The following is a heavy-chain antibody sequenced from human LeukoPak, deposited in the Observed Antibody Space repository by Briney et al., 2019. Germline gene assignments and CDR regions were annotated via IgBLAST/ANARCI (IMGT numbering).Heavy chain of an antibody. CDR3: ARRYCSSTSCNPYFFDY. CDR2: IYPDDSDT. V-gene: IGHV5-51*01. D-gene: IGHD2-2*01. Sequence: GESLKISCKGSGYSFTNYWIAWVRQMPGKGLEWMGIIYPDDSDTRYSPSFQGQVTISADKSISTAYLQWSSLKASDTAMYYCARRYCSSTSCNPYFFDYWGQGTLVTVSS. J-gene: IGHJ4*02. CDR1: GYSFTNYW.